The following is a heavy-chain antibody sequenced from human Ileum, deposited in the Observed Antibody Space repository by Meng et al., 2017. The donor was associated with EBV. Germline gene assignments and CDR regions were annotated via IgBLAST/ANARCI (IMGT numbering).Heavy chain of an antibody. Sequence: QITLKESGPTLVKPTQTLTLPCIFPGFPLTTTGVGVAWIRQPPGKALEWLALIYWSDEKQYSPSLKSRLTITKDTSKNQVVLTMTDMDPVDTATYYCARRLNLAYSPGRYNCLDPWGPGSMVTVSS. CDR1: GFPLTTTGVG. J-gene: IGHJ5*02. D-gene: IGHD3-10*01. CDR2: IYWSDEK. CDR3: ARRLNLAYSPGRYNCLDP. V-gene: IGHV2-5*01.